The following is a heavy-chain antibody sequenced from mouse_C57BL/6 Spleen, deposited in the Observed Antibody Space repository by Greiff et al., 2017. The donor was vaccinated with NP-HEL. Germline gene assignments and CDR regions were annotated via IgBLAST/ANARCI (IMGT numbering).Heavy chain of an antibody. CDR1: GYAFSSYW. J-gene: IGHJ1*03. CDR3: ARDGNYYGSSPHWYFDV. D-gene: IGHD1-1*01. Sequence: QVQLQQSGAELVKPGASVKISCKASGYAFSSYWMNWVKQRPGKGLEWIGQIYPGDGDTNYNGKFKGKATLTADKSSSTAYMQLSSLTSEDSAVYFCARDGNYYGSSPHWYFDVWGTGTTVTVSS. CDR2: IYPGDGDT. V-gene: IGHV1-80*01.